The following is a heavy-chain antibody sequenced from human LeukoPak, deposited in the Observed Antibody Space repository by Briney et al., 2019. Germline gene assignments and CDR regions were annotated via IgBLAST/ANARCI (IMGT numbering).Heavy chain of an antibody. CDR1: GFTFSSYG. D-gene: IGHD3-10*01. CDR2: IWYDGSNK. J-gene: IGHJ4*02. V-gene: IGHV3-33*01. CDR3: AGEDGFGYFDY. Sequence: GRSLRLSCAASGFTFSSYGMHWVRQAPGKGLEWVAVIWYDGSNKYYADSVKGRFTISRDNSKNTLYLQMNSLRAEDTAVYYCAGEDGFGYFDYWGQGTLVTVS.